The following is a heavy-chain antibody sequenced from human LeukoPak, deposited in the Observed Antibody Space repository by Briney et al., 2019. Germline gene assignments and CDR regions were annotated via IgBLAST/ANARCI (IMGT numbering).Heavy chain of an antibody. CDR3: AREYGTMIVVVIPLRYFDY. V-gene: IGHV4-39*02. CDR2: IYYSGST. J-gene: IGHJ4*02. CDR1: GCSISSSSYY. D-gene: IGHD3-22*01. Sequence: SETLSLTCTVSGCSISSSSYYWGWIGQPPGKGLEWIGSIYYSGSTYYNPSLKSRVTISVDTSKNQFSLKLSSVTAADTAVYYCAREYGTMIVVVIPLRYFDYWGQGTLVTVSS.